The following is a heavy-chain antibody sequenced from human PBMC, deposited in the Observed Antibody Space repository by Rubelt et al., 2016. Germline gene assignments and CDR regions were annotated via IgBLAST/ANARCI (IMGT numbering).Heavy chain of an antibody. CDR3: ARGLSMIVVVMALDAFDI. CDR1: S. Sequence: SMNWVRQAPGKGLEWVSYISSSSSTIYYADSVKGRFTISRDNAKNSLYLQMNSLRAEDTAVYYCARGLSMIVVVMALDAFDIWGQGTMVTVSS. D-gene: IGHD3-22*01. V-gene: IGHV3-48*01. J-gene: IGHJ3*02. CDR2: ISSSSSTI.